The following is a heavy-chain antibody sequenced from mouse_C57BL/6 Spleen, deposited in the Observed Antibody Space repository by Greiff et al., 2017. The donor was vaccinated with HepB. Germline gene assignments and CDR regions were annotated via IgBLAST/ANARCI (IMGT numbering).Heavy chain of an antibody. D-gene: IGHD2-4*01. V-gene: IGHV1-53*01. Sequence: QVQLQQPGTELVKPGASVKLSCKASGYTFTSYWMHWVKQRPGQGLEWIGNINPSNGGTNYNEKFKSKATLTVDKSSSTAYMQLSSLTSEDSAVYYCARENRDYYDYDGYFDVWGTGTTVTVSS. J-gene: IGHJ1*03. CDR3: ARENRDYYDYDGYFDV. CDR1: GYTFTSYW. CDR2: INPSNGGT.